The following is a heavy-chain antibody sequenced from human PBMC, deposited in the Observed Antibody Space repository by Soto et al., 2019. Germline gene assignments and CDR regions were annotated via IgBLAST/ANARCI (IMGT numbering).Heavy chain of an antibody. D-gene: IGHD2-15*01. J-gene: IGHJ5*02. CDR1: GFAFSSYA. V-gene: IGHV3-23*01. CDR2: IGGDGAST. CDR3: TKDQDGEWWFSQGWFDP. Sequence: EVQPLESGGGLVQPGGSLRLSCAASGFAFSSYAMSWVRQSSGKGLEWVAAIGGDGASTYYADSVRGRFIISRDNSKNTLFLHMTSLRAEDTAVYYCTKDQDGEWWFSQGWFDPWGQGSLVTVSS.